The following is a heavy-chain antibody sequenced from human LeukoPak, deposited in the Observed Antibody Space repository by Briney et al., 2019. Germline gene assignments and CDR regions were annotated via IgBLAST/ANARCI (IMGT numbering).Heavy chain of an antibody. D-gene: IGHD5-12*01. CDR3: ARGRDKRRIVATIHPYFDY. V-gene: IGHV4-34*01. J-gene: IGHJ4*02. CDR1: GGSFSGYY. CDR2: INHSGST. Sequence: SETLPLTCAVYGGSFSGYYWSWIRQPPGKGLEWIGEINHSGSTNYNPSLKSRVTISVDTSKNQFSLKLSSVTAADTAVYYCARGRDKRRIVATIHPYFDYWGQGTLVTVSS.